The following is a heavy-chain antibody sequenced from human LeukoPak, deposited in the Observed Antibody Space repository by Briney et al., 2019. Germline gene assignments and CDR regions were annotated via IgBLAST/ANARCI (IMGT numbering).Heavy chain of an antibody. CDR3: AKGLFPYYYDSSGYHADFQH. Sequence: PGRSLRLSCAASGFTFDDYAMHWVRQAPGKGLEWVSGISWNSGSIGYADSVKGRFTISRDNAKNSLYLQMNSLRAEDTTLYYCAKGLFPYYYDSSGYHADFQHWGQGTLVTVSS. J-gene: IGHJ1*01. V-gene: IGHV3-9*01. CDR2: ISWNSGSI. D-gene: IGHD3-22*01. CDR1: GFTFDDYA.